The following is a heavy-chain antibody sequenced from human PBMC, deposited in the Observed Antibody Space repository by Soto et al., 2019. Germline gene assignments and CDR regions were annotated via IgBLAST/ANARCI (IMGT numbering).Heavy chain of an antibody. V-gene: IGHV3-53*02. J-gene: IGHJ3*02. D-gene: IGHD3-22*01. CDR1: GFTVSSNY. Sequence: EVQLVETGGGLIQPGGSLRLSCAASGFTVSSNYMSWVRQAPGKGLEWVSVIYSGGSTYYADSVKGRFTISRDNSKNTLYLQMNSLRAEDTAVYYCARDLTYYDSSGYYEFAFDIWGQGTMVTVSS. CDR2: IYSGGST. CDR3: ARDLTYYDSSGYYEFAFDI.